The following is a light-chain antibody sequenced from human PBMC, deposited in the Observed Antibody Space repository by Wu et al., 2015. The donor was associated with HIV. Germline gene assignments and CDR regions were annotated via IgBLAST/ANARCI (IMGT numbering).Light chain of an antibody. CDR1: QSISSW. CDR3: QQYYSYLT. J-gene: IGKJ4*01. Sequence: DIQMTQSPSTLPASVGDRVTITCRASQSISSWLAWYQQKPGKAPKLLIYKASTLESGVPSRFSGSGSGTEFTLTISSLQPDDFATYYCQQYYSYLTFGGGTKVEIK. CDR2: KAS. V-gene: IGKV1-5*03.